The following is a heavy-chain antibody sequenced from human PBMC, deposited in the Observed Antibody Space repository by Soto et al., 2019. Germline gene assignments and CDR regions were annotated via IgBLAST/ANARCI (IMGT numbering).Heavy chain of an antibody. D-gene: IGHD3-16*01. V-gene: IGHV1-18*01. CDR1: GYTFTRYG. J-gene: IGHJ6*02. CDR2: INGYTGNT. CDR3: ARSWVTGKGGMDV. Sequence: QVQLVQSGGEVKKPGASVKVSCKASGYTFTRYGFSWVRQAPGQGLEWMGWINGYTGNTHYAQKFQGRVTMTIDTSTITAYMELWTLISDDTAVYYCARSWVTGKGGMDVWGQGTTVTVSS.